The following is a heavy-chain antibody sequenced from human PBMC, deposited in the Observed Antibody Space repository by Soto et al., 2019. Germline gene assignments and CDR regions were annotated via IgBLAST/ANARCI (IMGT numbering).Heavy chain of an antibody. Sequence: QVQLVESGGGVVQPGRSLRLPCAASGFTFSSYAMHWVRQAPGKGLEWVAVISYDGSNKYYADSVKDRFPISRDNSKTTMYLQMNSLRAEDTAVYYWARDKSPYSSGWHNRHFDYWGQGTLVTVSS. J-gene: IGHJ4*02. CDR3: ARDKSPYSSGWHNRHFDY. CDR2: ISYDGSNK. V-gene: IGHV3-30-3*01. CDR1: GFTFSSYA. D-gene: IGHD6-19*01.